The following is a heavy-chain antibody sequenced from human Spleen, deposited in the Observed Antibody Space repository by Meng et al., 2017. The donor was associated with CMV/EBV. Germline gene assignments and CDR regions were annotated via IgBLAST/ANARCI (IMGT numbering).Heavy chain of an antibody. CDR3: ALGIAVAGTPFDY. D-gene: IGHD6-19*01. Sequence: ASVKVSCKASGYTFTSYDINWVRQAPGQGLEWMGWINPNSGGTNYAQKFQGRVTMTRDTSISTAYMELSRLRSDDTAVYYCALGIAVAGTPFDYWGQGTLVTVSS. CDR1: GYTFTSYD. CDR2: INPNSGGT. J-gene: IGHJ4*02. V-gene: IGHV1-2*02.